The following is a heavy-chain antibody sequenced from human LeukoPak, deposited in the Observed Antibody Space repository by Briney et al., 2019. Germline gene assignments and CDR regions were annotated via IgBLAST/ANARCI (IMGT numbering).Heavy chain of an antibody. D-gene: IGHD3-3*01. CDR2: ISAYNGNT. V-gene: IGHV1-18*01. Sequence: GASVKDSCKASGYTFTSYGISWVRQAPGQGLEWMGWISAYNGNTNYAQKLQGRVTMTTDTSTSTAYMELRSLRSDDTAVYYCARGYRATIFGVVPLVDYWGQGTLVTVSS. CDR1: GYTFTSYG. CDR3: ARGYRATIFGVVPLVDY. J-gene: IGHJ4*02.